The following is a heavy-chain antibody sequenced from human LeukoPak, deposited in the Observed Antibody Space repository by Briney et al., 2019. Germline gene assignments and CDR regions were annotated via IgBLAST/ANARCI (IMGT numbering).Heavy chain of an antibody. CDR3: ARGTWRIDCSGGSCYYYFDY. Sequence: SVKVSCKASGFTFTSSAVQWVRQARGQRLEWIGWIVVGSGNTNYAQKFQERVTITRDMSTSTAYMELSSLRSEDTAVYYCARGTWRIDCSGGSCYYYFDYWGQGTLVTVSS. CDR1: GFTFTSSA. J-gene: IGHJ4*02. D-gene: IGHD2-15*01. CDR2: IVVGSGNT. V-gene: IGHV1-58*01.